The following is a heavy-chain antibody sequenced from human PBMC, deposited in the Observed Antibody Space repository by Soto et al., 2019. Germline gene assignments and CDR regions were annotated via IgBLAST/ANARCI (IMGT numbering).Heavy chain of an antibody. CDR3: ARLQLAKRIYYYYYYGMDV. V-gene: IGHV5-51*01. Sequence: PGESLKISCKGSGYSFTSYWIGWVRQMPGKGLEWMGIIYPGDSDTRYSPSFQGQVTISADKSISTAYLQWSSLKASDTAMYYCARLQLAKRIYYYYYYGMDVWGQGTTVTVSS. CDR1: GYSFTSYW. D-gene: IGHD6-13*01. J-gene: IGHJ6*02. CDR2: IYPGDSDT.